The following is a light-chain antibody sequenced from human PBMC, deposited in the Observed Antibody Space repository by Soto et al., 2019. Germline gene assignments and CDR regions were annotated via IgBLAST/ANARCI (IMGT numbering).Light chain of an antibody. J-gene: IGKJ1*01. CDR3: QQSNNWPRT. V-gene: IGKV3-15*01. CDR2: GAF. Sequence: EIVMTQSPATLSVSPGERTTLSCRASQSVGSNLAWYQQKPGQAPRLLIYGAFTRATGVPARFSGSGSGTEFTLTISSLQSEDFAVYYCQQSNNWPRTFGQGTKVDIK. CDR1: QSVGSN.